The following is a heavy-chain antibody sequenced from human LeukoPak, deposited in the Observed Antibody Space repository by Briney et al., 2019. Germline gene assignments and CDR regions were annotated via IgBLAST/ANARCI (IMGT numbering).Heavy chain of an antibody. CDR3: AKDRVAVAGPNLFDY. V-gene: IGHV3-48*04. CDR1: GFTFSSYS. D-gene: IGHD6-19*01. Sequence: PGGSLRLSCAASGFTFSSYSMNWVRQAPGKGLEWVSYISGSSSAIYYADSLKGRFTISRDNAKNSLYLQMNSLSAEDTAVYYCAKDRVAVAGPNLFDYWGQGTVVTVSS. J-gene: IGHJ4*02. CDR2: ISGSSSAI.